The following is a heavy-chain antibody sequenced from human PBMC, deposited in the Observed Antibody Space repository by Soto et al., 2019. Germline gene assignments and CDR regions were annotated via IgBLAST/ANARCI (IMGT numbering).Heavy chain of an antibody. J-gene: IGHJ5*02. D-gene: IGHD3-10*01. CDR2: ISSSSSYI. CDR3: TRRPEGGGGWGSPFDP. CDR1: GFTFSSYS. V-gene: IGHV3-21*01. Sequence: LRLSCAASGFTFSSYSMNWVRQAPGNGLEWVSSISSSSSYIYYADSVRGRFTISRDNAKNTLYLEMNSLRVDDTAVYYCTRRPEGGGGWGSPFDPWGQGTLVTVSS.